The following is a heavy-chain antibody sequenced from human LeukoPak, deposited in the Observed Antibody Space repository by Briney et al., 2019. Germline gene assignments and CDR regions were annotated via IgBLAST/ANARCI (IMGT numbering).Heavy chain of an antibody. J-gene: IGHJ4*02. V-gene: IGHV3-9*01. CDR2: ISWNSGSI. D-gene: IGHD6-19*01. CDR3: AKTTGYSSGWYPYFDY. CDR1: GFTFDDYA. Sequence: SLRLSCAASGFTFDDYAMHWVRQAPGKGLEWVSGISWNSGSIGYADSVKGRFTISRDNAKDSLYLQMNSLRAEDTALYYCAKTTGYSSGWYPYFDYWGQGTLVTVSS.